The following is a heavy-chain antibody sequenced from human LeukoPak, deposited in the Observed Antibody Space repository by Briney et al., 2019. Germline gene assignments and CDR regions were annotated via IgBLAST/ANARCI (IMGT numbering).Heavy chain of an antibody. V-gene: IGHV4-4*07. CDR3: VRESGYNGYYHLDS. CDR1: GGSISSYY. Sequence: SETLSLTCTVSGGSISSYYWSWIRQPAGKGLEWIGRIYTSGSTNYNPSLKSRVTMSVDTSKNQFSLKLTSVTAADTAVYYCVRESGYNGYYHLDSWGQGTLVTVSS. CDR2: IYTSGST. J-gene: IGHJ4*02. D-gene: IGHD5-12*01.